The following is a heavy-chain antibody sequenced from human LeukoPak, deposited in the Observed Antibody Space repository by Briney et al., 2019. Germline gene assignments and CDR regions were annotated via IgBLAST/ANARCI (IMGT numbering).Heavy chain of an antibody. CDR1: GGSFSGYY. Sequence: SETLSLTCAVYGGSFSGYYWSWIRQPPGKGLEWIGEINHSGSTNYNPSLKSRVTISVDTSKNQFSLKLSSVTAADTAVYYCARLKRITMVRGVRGPFDYWGQGTLVTVSS. J-gene: IGHJ4*02. V-gene: IGHV4-34*01. CDR3: ARLKRITMVRGVRGPFDY. CDR2: INHSGST. D-gene: IGHD3-10*01.